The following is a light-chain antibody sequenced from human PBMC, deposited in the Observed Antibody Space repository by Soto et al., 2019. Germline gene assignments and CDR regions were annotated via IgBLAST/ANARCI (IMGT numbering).Light chain of an antibody. J-gene: IGLJ3*02. CDR3: GTWDNSLSARV. Sequence: QSVLTQPPSVSAAPGQKVTISCSGSSSNIGNNYVSWYQQLPGTAPKLLISDNNKRPSGIPDRFSGSKSGTSATLGITGLQTGDEADYYCGTWDNSLSARVFGGGTKLTVL. CDR2: DNN. CDR1: SSNIGNNY. V-gene: IGLV1-51*01.